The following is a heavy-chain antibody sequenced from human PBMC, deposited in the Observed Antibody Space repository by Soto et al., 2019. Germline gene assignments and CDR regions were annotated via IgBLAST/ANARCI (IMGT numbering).Heavy chain of an antibody. D-gene: IGHD3-3*01. CDR2: IKQDGSEK. V-gene: IGHV3-7*01. CDR1: GFTFSSYW. J-gene: IGHJ6*02. CDR3: ARESGYYDFWSGYPQYYYYGMDV. Sequence: PGGSLRLSCAASGFTFSSYWMSWVRQAPGKGLEWVANIKQDGSEKYYVDAVKGRFTISRDNAKNSLYLQMNSLRAEDTPVYYCARESGYYDFWSGYPQYYYYGMDVWGQGTTVTVSS.